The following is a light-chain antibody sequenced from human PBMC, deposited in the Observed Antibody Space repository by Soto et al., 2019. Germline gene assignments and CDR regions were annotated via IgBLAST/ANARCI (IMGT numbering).Light chain of an antibody. CDR1: QTVTSGY. Sequence: EIVLTQSPDTLSLSPVERATLSCIASQTVTSGYLAWYQQTPGQAPRLLMHGVSTGATGIPDRFSGSGSGTDCTRTISRLEHEDFAVYCCQVYGSSSKTFGQGTRVEFK. J-gene: IGKJ1*01. CDR3: QVYGSSSKT. V-gene: IGKV3-20*01. CDR2: GVS.